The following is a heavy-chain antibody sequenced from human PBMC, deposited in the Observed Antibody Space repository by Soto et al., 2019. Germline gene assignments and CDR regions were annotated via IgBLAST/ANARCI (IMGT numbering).Heavy chain of an antibody. V-gene: IGHV4-61*08. D-gene: IGHD6-13*01. Sequence: SETLSHTCTVSGGSISSGGYYWSWIRQHPGKGLEWIGYIYYSGSTNYNPSLKSRVTISVDTSKNQFSLKLSSVTAADTAVYYCARGSSSSWENYGMDVWGQGTTVTVSS. CDR1: GGSISSGGYY. CDR2: IYYSGST. J-gene: IGHJ6*02. CDR3: ARGSSSSWENYGMDV.